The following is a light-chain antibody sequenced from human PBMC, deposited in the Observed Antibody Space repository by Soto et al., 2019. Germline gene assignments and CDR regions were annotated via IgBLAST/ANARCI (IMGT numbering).Light chain of an antibody. V-gene: IGKV1-27*01. CDR3: QQYNDAPWT. J-gene: IGKJ1*01. CDR1: QGISNY. CDR2: AAS. Sequence: DIQMTQSPSSLSASVGDRVTITCRASQGISNYLAWYQQKPGKVPKLLIYAASTLHSGVPSRFSGSGSGTDCTFTISSLQPEDDATYYCQQYNDAPWTFGPGTKVEIK.